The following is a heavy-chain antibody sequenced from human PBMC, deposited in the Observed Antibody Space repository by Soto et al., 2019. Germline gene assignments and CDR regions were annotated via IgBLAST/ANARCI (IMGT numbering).Heavy chain of an antibody. Sequence: PGGSLRLSCAASGITFSTYAMSWVRRAPGKGLEWVSTIGSNGADKQYADFVKGRFTVSRDSSKSTLSLQMNSLRAEDTAVYYCATDYLRHNSLNGYYYSYGMDVWGQVTTVTVSS. D-gene: IGHD4-17*01. CDR3: ATDYLRHNSLNGYYYSYGMDV. J-gene: IGHJ6*02. CDR2: IGSNGADK. V-gene: IGHV3-23*01. CDR1: GITFSTYA.